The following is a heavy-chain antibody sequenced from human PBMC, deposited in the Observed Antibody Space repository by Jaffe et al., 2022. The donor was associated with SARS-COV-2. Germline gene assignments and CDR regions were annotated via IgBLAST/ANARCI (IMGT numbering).Heavy chain of an antibody. D-gene: IGHD5-12*01. J-gene: IGHJ3*02. Sequence: EVQLVESGGGLVQTGGSLRLSCAASGFTFSTYAMYWVRQAPGKGLEYVSAISSNGGSTFYGNSVRGRFTISRDNSKNTMYLQMGSLRVEDTAIYYCARRVSGFGTRALDIWGQGTMVTVSS. CDR3: ARRVSGFGTRALDI. CDR2: ISSNGGST. V-gene: IGHV3-64*01. CDR1: GFTFSTYA.